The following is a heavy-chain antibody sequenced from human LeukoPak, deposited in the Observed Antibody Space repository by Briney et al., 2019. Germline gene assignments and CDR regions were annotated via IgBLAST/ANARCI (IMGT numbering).Heavy chain of an antibody. D-gene: IGHD5-18*01. Sequence: GGSLRLSCAASGFTFSSYCMHWVRQAPGKGLVWVSRINSDGSSTCYADSVKGRFPISSDNAKNTLNLQMNSLRAEDTAVYYCARDADPGYSYGIDCWGQGTLVTVSS. CDR1: GFTFSSYC. CDR3: ARDADPGYSYGIDC. CDR2: INSDGSST. J-gene: IGHJ4*02. V-gene: IGHV3-74*01.